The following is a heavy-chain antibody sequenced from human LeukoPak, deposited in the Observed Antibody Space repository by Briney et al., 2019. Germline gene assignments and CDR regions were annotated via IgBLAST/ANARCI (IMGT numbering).Heavy chain of an antibody. CDR1: GYTLTELS. J-gene: IGHJ4*02. CDR3: ARGGGWPVFDFDY. V-gene: IGHV1-8*01. D-gene: IGHD6-19*01. CDR2: ISAYNGNT. Sequence: GASVKVSCKVSGYTLTELSMHWVRQAPGKGLEWMGWISAYNGNTNYAQKFQGRVTMTRNTSISTAYMELSSLRSEDTAVYYCARGGGWPVFDFDYWGQGTLVTVSS.